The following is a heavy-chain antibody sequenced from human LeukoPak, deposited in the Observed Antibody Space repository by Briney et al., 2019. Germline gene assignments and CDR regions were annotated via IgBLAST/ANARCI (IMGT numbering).Heavy chain of an antibody. CDR1: GFTFSNYD. J-gene: IGHJ4*02. V-gene: IGHV3-33*01. CDR2: IWYDGSNK. D-gene: IGHD2-8*01. CDR3: ARDPGGVVYFDY. Sequence: PGGSLRLSCAVSGFTFSNYDMHWVRQAPGKGLEWVAVIWYDGSNKYYADSVKGRFTISRDNSKNTLYLQMNTLRAEDTAVYYCARDPGGVVYFDYRGQGTLVTVSS.